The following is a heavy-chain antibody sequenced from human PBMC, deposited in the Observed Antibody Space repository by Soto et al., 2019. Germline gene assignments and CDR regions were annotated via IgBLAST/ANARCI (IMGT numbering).Heavy chain of an antibody. CDR2: IYHSGSI. Sequence: SETLSLTCAVSGYSISSGYYWGWIRQPPGKGLEWIGSIYHSGSIYYNPSLKSRVSISVDTSKNHFSLKLSSVTAADTAVYYCARGKGHTGLNCFDPWGQGTLVTVSS. V-gene: IGHV4-38-2*01. D-gene: IGHD2-21*02. J-gene: IGHJ5*02. CDR1: GYSISSGYY. CDR3: ARGKGHTGLNCFDP.